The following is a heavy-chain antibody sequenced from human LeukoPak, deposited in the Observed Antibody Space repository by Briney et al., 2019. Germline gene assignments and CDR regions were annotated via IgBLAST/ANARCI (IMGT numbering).Heavy chain of an antibody. Sequence: PSETLSLTCTVSGGSISSGSYYWSWIRQPAGKGLEWIGRIYTSGSTNYNPSLKSRVTISVDTSKNQFSLKLSSVTAADTAVYYCARGGSGWSYAFDIWGQGTMVTVSS. CDR2: IYTSGST. CDR3: ARGGSGWSYAFDI. D-gene: IGHD6-19*01. CDR1: GGSISSGSYY. V-gene: IGHV4-61*02. J-gene: IGHJ3*02.